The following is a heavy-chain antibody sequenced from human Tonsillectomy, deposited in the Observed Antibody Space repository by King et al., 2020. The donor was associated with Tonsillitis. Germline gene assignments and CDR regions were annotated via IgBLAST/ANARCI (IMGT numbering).Heavy chain of an antibody. CDR2: INPNSVGT. CDR1: GYTFTGYY. V-gene: IGHV1-2*02. CDR3: ARAYYYDSSGYYWDY. D-gene: IGHD3-22*01. J-gene: IGHJ4*02. Sequence: QLVQSGAEVKKPGASVKVSCKASGYTFTGYYMHWVRQAPGQGLEWMGWINPNSVGTKYAQKFQGRVTMTRDTSISTAYMELSRLRSDDTAVYYCARAYYYDSSGYYWDYWGQGTLVTVSS.